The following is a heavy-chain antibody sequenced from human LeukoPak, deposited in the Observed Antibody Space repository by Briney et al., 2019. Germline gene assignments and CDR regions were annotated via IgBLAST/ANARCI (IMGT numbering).Heavy chain of an antibody. CDR1: GFTFRSYW. Sequence: PGGSLRLSCAASGFTFRSYWMSWVRQAPGKGLEWVSVIYSGGSTYYADSVKGRFTISRDNSKNTLYLQMNSLRAEDTAVYYCARVVGYISDYWGQGTLVTVSS. V-gene: IGHV3-53*01. CDR3: ARVVGYISDY. J-gene: IGHJ4*02. CDR2: IYSGGST. D-gene: IGHD2-2*01.